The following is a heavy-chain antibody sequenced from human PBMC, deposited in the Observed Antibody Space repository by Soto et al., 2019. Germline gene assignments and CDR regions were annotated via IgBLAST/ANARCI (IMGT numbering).Heavy chain of an antibody. D-gene: IGHD5-18*01. V-gene: IGHV3-33*01. CDR1: GFTFSSYG. Sequence: QVQLVESGGGVVQPGRSLRLSCATSGFTFSSYGMHWVRQAPGKGLEWVAVIWYDGSNEYYADSVKGRFTISRDNSRNTLYLQMNSLRAEDTAVYYCARPIQPTTIDFDYWGQGTLVTVSS. J-gene: IGHJ4*02. CDR3: ARPIQPTTIDFDY. CDR2: IWYDGSNE.